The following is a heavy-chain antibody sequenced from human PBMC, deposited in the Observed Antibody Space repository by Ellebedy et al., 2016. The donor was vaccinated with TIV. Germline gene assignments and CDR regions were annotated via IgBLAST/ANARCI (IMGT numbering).Heavy chain of an antibody. Sequence: PGGSLRLSCKGSGSSFSSYWITWVRQMPGKGLEWMGKIDPSDSETNYSPSFQCHVTISAEKSISTAYLQWSSLKASDTAMYYCVGLRIDVYTYWGQGTLVTVSS. J-gene: IGHJ4*02. CDR1: GSSFSSYW. CDR3: VGLRIDVYTY. CDR2: IDPSDSET. D-gene: IGHD5-24*01. V-gene: IGHV5-10-1*01.